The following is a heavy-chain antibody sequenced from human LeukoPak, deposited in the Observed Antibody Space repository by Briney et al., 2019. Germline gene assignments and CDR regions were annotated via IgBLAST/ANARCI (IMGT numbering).Heavy chain of an antibody. V-gene: IGHV4-59*08. J-gene: IGHJ1*01. CDR1: GGSIGTYY. D-gene: IGHD3-16*01. CDR2: FSYSGSA. Sequence: SQTLSLTCTISGGSIGTYYWSWIRQPPGKGLEWIGYFSYSGSANYNPSLKSRVTISVDTSKKQFSLKLRSATTADTAVYFCARRDSYTSPFQYWGQGTLVTVSS. CDR3: ARRDSYTSPFQY.